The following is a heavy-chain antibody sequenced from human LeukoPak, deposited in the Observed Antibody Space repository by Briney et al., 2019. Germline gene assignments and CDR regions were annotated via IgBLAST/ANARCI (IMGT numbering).Heavy chain of an antibody. CDR1: GASISNSNW. CDR3: ARGYRIRFLEWLPTKHDNWFDP. J-gene: IGHJ5*02. V-gene: IGHV4-4*02. CDR2: IYHSGST. Sequence: PSGTLSLTCAVTGASISNSNWWTWVRQPPGKGLEWIGEIYHSGSTNYKTSLKSRATISVDKSKNQFSLKLNSMTAADTAVYYCARGYRIRFLEWLPTKHDNWFDPWGQGTLVTVSS. D-gene: IGHD3-3*01.